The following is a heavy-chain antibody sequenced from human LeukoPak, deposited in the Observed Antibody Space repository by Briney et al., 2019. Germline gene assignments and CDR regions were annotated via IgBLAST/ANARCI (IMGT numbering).Heavy chain of an antibody. D-gene: IGHD3-22*01. CDR2: VYHSGST. CDR1: GASISSDY. J-gene: IGHJ4*02. Sequence: SETLSLTCTVSGASISSDYWNWIRQPPGKGLEWIGHVYHSGSTNYNPSLKSRVTISVDTSKNQFSLKLSSVTAADTAVYYCARAGNYYYSSGYYSHFDYWGQGTLVTISS. CDR3: ARAGNYYYSSGYYSHFDY. V-gene: IGHV4-59*01.